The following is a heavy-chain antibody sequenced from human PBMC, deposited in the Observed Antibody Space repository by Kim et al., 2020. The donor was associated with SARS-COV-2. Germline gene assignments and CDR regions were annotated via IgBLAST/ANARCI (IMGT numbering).Heavy chain of an antibody. V-gene: IGHV3-30*18. J-gene: IGHJ6*02. CDR1: GFTFSSYG. D-gene: IGHD3-10*01. CDR3: AKDRFGNYYYGMDV. Sequence: GGSLRLSCAASGFTFSSYGIHWVRQAPGKGLEWVAVISYDGSNKYYADSVKGRFTISRDNSKNTLYLQMNSLRAEDTAVYYCAKDRFGNYYYGMDVWGQG. CDR2: ISYDGSNK.